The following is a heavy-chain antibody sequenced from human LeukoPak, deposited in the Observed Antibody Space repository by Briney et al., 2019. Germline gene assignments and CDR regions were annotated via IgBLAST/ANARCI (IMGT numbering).Heavy chain of an antibody. Sequence: ASVKVSCKASGYTFTSYYMHWVRQAPGQGLEWMGIINPSGGSTSYAQKFQGRVTMTRDTSTSTVYMELSSLRSDDTAVYYCAREGGRYCSGGSCYSSNGWYGGLNYWGQGTPVTVSS. V-gene: IGHV1-46*01. CDR3: AREGGRYCSGGSCYSSNGWYGGLNY. J-gene: IGHJ4*02. D-gene: IGHD2-15*01. CDR2: INPSGGST. CDR1: GYTFTSYY.